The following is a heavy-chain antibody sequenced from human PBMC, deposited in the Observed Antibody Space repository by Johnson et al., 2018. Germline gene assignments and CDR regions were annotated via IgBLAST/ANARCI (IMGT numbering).Heavy chain of an antibody. CDR3: ARDRGNPDSFDI. V-gene: IGHV3-30-3*01. D-gene: IGHD1-14*01. Sequence: VQLLESGGGVVQPGRSLRLSCAASGFTFSDLAMHWVRQAPGKGLEWVAVISYDGSKKYYADSVKGRFTISRDNFKNTLYLQMNSLRAEDTAVYFCARDRGNPDSFDIWGQGTMVTVSS. J-gene: IGHJ3*02. CDR2: ISYDGSKK. CDR1: GFTFSDLA.